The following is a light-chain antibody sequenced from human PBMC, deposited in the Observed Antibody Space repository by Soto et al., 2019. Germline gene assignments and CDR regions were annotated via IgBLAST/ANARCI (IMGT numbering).Light chain of an antibody. CDR1: SSDVGGYNY. Sequence: QSALTQPRSVSGSPGQSVTISFTGTSSDVGGYNYVSWYLQHPGKAPKVMIYDVSKRPSGVPDSFSGSKSGNTASLTISGLQSEDEADYYCCSLAGNYIYVFGTGTKVTVL. J-gene: IGLJ1*01. V-gene: IGLV2-11*01. CDR3: CSLAGNYIYV. CDR2: DVS.